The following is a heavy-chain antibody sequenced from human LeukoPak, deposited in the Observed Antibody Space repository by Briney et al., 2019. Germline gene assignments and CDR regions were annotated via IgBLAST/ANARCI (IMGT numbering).Heavy chain of an antibody. CDR2: ISGSGGST. V-gene: IGHV3-23*01. CDR3: SKLVDTAMPFDY. D-gene: IGHD5-18*01. CDR1: GFTFSSYA. J-gene: IGHJ4*02. Sequence: HTGGSLRLSCAASGFTFSSYAMSWVHQAPGKGLEWVSAISGSGGSTYYADSVKGRFTISRDNSKNTLYLQMNSLRAEDTAVYYCSKLVDTAMPFDYWGQGTLVTVSS.